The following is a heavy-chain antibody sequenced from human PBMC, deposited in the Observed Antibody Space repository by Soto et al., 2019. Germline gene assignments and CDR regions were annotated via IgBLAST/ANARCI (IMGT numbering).Heavy chain of an antibody. Sequence: PGGSLRLSCAASGFTFSSYGMHWVRQAPGKGLEWVAVISYDGSNKYYADSVKGRFTISRDNSKNTLYLQMNSLRAEDTAVYYCAKESKGTAAHTFDYWGQGTLVTVSS. CDR1: GFTFSSYG. CDR3: AKESKGTAAHTFDY. V-gene: IGHV3-30*18. D-gene: IGHD2-2*01. CDR2: ISYDGSNK. J-gene: IGHJ4*02.